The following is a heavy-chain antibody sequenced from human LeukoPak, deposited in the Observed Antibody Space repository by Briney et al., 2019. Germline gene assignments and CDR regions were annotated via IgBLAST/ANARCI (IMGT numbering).Heavy chain of an antibody. J-gene: IGHJ6*02. D-gene: IGHD3-3*01. Sequence: SVKVSCKASGGTFSNYAISWVRQAPGQGPEWMGRIIPIIGITNYAQKFQGRVTITADRSTNTAYMELSSLRSEDTAAYYCARPQLSYYDSLMDVWGQGTTVIVSS. V-gene: IGHV1-69*04. CDR2: IIPIIGIT. CDR1: GGTFSNYA. CDR3: ARPQLSYYDSLMDV.